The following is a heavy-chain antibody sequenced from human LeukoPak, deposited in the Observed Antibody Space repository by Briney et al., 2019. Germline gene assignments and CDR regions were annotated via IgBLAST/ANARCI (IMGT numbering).Heavy chain of an antibody. CDR3: ARDYYDSKGFGY. Sequence: PSETLSLTCAVSGYSISSGYYWGWIRQPPGKGLEWIGSIYHSGSTYYNPSLKSRVTISVDTSKNQFSLKLSSVTAADTAVYYCARDYYDSKGFGYWGQGTLVTVSS. V-gene: IGHV4-38-2*02. CDR1: GYSISSGYY. D-gene: IGHD3-22*01. J-gene: IGHJ4*02. CDR2: IYHSGST.